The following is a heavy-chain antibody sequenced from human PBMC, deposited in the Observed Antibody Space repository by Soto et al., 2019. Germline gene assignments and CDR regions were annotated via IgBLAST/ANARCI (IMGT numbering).Heavy chain of an antibody. V-gene: IGHV2-5*02. CDR3: AYLPCSGGSCYWFSFSGMDV. J-gene: IGHJ6*02. CDR2: IYWDDDK. CDR1: GFSLSTSGVG. D-gene: IGHD2-15*01. Sequence: QITLKESGPTLVKPTQTLTLTCTFSGFSLSTSGVGEGWIRQPPGKALEWLALIYWDDDKRYRPSLESRLTITKDTSKNQVVLTMTNMDSVDTATYYCAYLPCSGGSCYWFSFSGMDVWGQGTTVTVSS.